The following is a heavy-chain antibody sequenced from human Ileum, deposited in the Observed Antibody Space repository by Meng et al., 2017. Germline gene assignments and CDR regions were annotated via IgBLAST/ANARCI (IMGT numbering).Heavy chain of an antibody. CDR2: INNDGSDT. J-gene: IGHJ3*02. V-gene: IGHV3-74*01. CDR1: GFTFSSYW. D-gene: IGHD3-22*01. Sequence: VQRGESGGGLVQHGGSLRLSCAASGFTFSSYWMHWVRQAPGKGLVWVSGINNDGSDTNYADSVQGRFTISRDNANNTLYLQMNSLRAEDTAVYYCAELTSSVFDIWGQGTVVTVSS. CDR3: AELTSSVFDI.